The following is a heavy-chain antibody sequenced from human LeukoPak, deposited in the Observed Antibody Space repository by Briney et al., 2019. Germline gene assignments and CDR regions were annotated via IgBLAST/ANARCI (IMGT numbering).Heavy chain of an antibody. CDR3: ARDRTPIWFGELPTGGMDV. J-gene: IGHJ6*02. CDR2: ISYDGSNK. V-gene: IGHV3-30*03. CDR1: GFTFSSYG. D-gene: IGHD3-10*01. Sequence: GGSLRLSCAASGFTFSSYGMHWVRQAPGKGLEWVAVISYDGSNKYYADSVKGRFTISRDNSKNTLYLQMNSLRAEDTAVYYCARDRTPIWFGELPTGGMDVWGQGTTVTVSS.